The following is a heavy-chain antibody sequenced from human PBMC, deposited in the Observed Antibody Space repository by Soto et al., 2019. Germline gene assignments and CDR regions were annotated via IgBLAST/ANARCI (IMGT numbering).Heavy chain of an antibody. CDR2: FDPEDGET. CDR3: ATSPIAVAGPIQH. Sequence: GASVKVSCKVSGYTLTELSMHWVRQAPGKGLEWMGGFDPEDGETIYAQKFQGRVTMTEDTSTDTAYMELSSLRSEDTALFYCATSPIAVAGPIQHWGQGTLVTVSS. J-gene: IGHJ1*01. V-gene: IGHV1-24*01. CDR1: GYTLTELS. D-gene: IGHD6-19*01.